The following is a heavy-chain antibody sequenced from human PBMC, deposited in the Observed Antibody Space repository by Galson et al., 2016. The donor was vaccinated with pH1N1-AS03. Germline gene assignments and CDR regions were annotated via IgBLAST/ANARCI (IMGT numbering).Heavy chain of an antibody. Sequence: SLRLSCAASGFTFNIYAMTWVRQAPGQGLQWISTIYSDSSTFYADSVKGRFTISRDNSKNMLYLQMNSLRAEDTAVFYCAAGFDYSKSGYWGQGILVTVSS. J-gene: IGHJ4*02. CDR3: AAGFDYSKSGY. D-gene: IGHD4-11*01. CDR2: IYSDSST. CDR1: GFTFNIYA. V-gene: IGHV3-23*05.